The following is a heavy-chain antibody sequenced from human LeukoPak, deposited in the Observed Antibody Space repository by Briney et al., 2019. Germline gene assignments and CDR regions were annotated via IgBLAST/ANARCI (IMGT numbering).Heavy chain of an antibody. Sequence: GGSLRLSCAASGFSFSNYAMSWVRQAPGKGLEWVSGISGSGDNTYYADSVKGRFTISRDNSKNTLYVQMNSLRGEDTAVYYCAKRQAYGHIDFWGQGTLVTVPS. CDR1: GFSFSNYA. CDR2: ISGSGDNT. CDR3: AKRQAYGHIDF. V-gene: IGHV3-23*01. D-gene: IGHD3-16*01. J-gene: IGHJ4*02.